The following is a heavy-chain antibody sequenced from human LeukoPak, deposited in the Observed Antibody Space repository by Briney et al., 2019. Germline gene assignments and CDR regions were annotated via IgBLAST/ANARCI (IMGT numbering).Heavy chain of an antibody. J-gene: IGHJ4*02. D-gene: IGHD6-13*01. CDR2: IYSDGRT. CDR1: GFTVSNKY. V-gene: IGHV3-53*01. CDR3: AKDYDIAAACPFDY. Sequence: PGGSLRLSCAASGFTVSNKYMTWVRQAPGKGLEWVSLIYSDGRTYYADSVKGRCTISRDNSKNTLYLQMNSLRAEDTAVYYCAKDYDIAAACPFDYWGQGTLVTVSS.